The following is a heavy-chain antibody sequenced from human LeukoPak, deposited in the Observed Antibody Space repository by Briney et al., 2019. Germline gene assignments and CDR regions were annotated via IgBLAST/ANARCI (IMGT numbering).Heavy chain of an antibody. J-gene: IGHJ1*01. Sequence: ASVKVSCKASGGTFSSYAISWVRQAPGQGLEWMGWINPNSGGTNYAQKFQGWVTMTRDTSISTAYMELSRLRSDDTAVYYCARASEDSSGYYYESEYFQHWGQGTLVTVSS. CDR1: GGTFSSYA. CDR3: ARASEDSSGYYYESEYFQH. V-gene: IGHV1-2*04. D-gene: IGHD3-22*01. CDR2: INPNSGGT.